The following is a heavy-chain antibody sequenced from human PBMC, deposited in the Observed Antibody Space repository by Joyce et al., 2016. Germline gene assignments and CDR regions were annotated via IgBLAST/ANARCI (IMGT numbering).Heavy chain of an antibody. CDR1: GFTVSNNY. D-gene: IGHD2-15*01. CDR3: SRNSVGSGDSCRGA. Sequence: EVQLVESGGGLIQPGGSLRLSCAVSGFTVSNNYMRWVRQAPGKGLEWVSLIYSGGSTYYADHVKRSFTISRDNTKNTLYLLMDSLRDDGTAVYYGSRNSVGSGDSCRGAWGQGTLVTVSS. V-gene: IGHV3-53*01. J-gene: IGHJ5*02. CDR2: IYSGGST.